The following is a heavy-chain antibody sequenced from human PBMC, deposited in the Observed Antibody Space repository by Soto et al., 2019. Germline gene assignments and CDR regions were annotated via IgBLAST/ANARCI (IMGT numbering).Heavy chain of an antibody. J-gene: IGHJ6*02. Sequence: GEPLKISCKGSGYTFTNYWIVWVRQIPGKGLEWMGIIYPGDSDTRYSPSFQGQVTISADRSISTAYLQWSSLKASDTGMYYCARYPTLTDYFFHGMDAWGQGTTVTVSS. V-gene: IGHV5-51*01. CDR1: GYTFTNYW. D-gene: IGHD4-17*01. CDR2: IYPGDSDT. CDR3: ARYPTLTDYFFHGMDA.